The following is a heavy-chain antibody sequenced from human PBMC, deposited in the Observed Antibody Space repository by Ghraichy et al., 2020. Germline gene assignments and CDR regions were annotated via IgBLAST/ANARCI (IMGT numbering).Heavy chain of an antibody. CDR1: GFSFSSHD. CDR3: SKGDVFNHYFDS. J-gene: IGHJ4*02. D-gene: IGHD3-16*01. Sequence: GSLRLSCEASGFSFSSHDMSWVRRAPGKGLEWIAFIRGSGGSSYYADFVKGRFTISRDNLRNTLYLKMNSLRVDDTAVYYCSKGDVFNHYFDSWGQGTLVTVSS. CDR2: IRGSGGSS. V-gene: IGHV3-23*01.